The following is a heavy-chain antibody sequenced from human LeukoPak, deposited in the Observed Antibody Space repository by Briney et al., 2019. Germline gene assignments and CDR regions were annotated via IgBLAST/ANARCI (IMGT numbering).Heavy chain of an antibody. J-gene: IGHJ4*02. CDR1: GFTFSKYA. CDR3: AKGRGANSGPTLDY. Sequence: GGSLRLSCAASGFTFSKYAMTWVRQTPGKGLEWVSGISGSGGSPYYADSVRGRFTISRDSSKNTVYLQMNSLTGEDTAVYYCAKGRGANSGPTLDYWGQGTLVTVSS. CDR2: ISGSGGSP. V-gene: IGHV3-23*01. D-gene: IGHD6-19*01.